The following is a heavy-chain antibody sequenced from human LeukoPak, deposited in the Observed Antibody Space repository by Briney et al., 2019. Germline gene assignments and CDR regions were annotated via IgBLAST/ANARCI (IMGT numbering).Heavy chain of an antibody. D-gene: IGHD6-19*01. CDR1: GFTFSIYA. Sequence: GGSLRLSCAASGFTFSIYAMSWVRQAPGKGLEWVSAISGSGGSTYYADSVRGRFTISRDNSKNTLYLQINSLRAEDTAVYYCAKDLPYSSGWYGDYWGQGTLVTVSS. J-gene: IGHJ4*02. V-gene: IGHV3-23*01. CDR3: AKDLPYSSGWYGDY. CDR2: ISGSGGST.